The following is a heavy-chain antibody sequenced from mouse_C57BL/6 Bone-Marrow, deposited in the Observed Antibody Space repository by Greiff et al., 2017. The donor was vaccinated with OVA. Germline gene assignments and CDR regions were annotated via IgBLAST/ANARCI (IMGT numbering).Heavy chain of an antibody. CDR2: INPSTGGT. CDR3: ARGITTDRGGFAY. J-gene: IGHJ3*01. D-gene: IGHD1-1*01. CDR1: GYSFTGSY. V-gene: IGHV1-42*01. Sequence: EVKLMESGPELVKPGASVKISCKASGYSFTGSYMNWVKQSPEKSLEWIGEINPSTGGTTYNQKFKAKATLTVDKSSSTAYMQLKSLTSEDSAVYYCARGITTDRGGFAYWGQGTLVTVSA.